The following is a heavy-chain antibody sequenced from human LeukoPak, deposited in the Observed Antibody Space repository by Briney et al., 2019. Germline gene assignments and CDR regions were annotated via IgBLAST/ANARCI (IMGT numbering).Heavy chain of an antibody. V-gene: IGHV4-31*03. CDR3: ARDLGGGDWPYYYYMDV. CDR2: IYYSGST. D-gene: IGHD2-21*02. Sequence: SQTLSLTCTVSGGSISSGGYYWSWIRQHPGKGLEWIGYIYYSGSTYYNPSLKSRVTVSVDTSKNQFSLKLSSVTAADTAVYYCARDLGGGDWPYYYYMDVWGKGTTVTVSS. CDR1: GGSISSGGYY. J-gene: IGHJ6*03.